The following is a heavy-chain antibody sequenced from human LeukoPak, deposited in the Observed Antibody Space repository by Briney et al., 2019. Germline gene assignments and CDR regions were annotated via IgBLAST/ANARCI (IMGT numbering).Heavy chain of an antibody. CDR3: ARVGRTGTMIVVVNYYFDY. J-gene: IGHJ4*02. CDR1: GGSFSGYY. D-gene: IGHD3-22*01. Sequence: SETLSLTCAVYGGSFSGYYWSWIRQPPGKGLEWIGEINHSGSTNYNPSLKSRVTISVDTSKNQFSLKLSSVTAADAAVYYCARVGRTGTMIVVVNYYFDYWGQGTLVTVSS. V-gene: IGHV4-34*01. CDR2: INHSGST.